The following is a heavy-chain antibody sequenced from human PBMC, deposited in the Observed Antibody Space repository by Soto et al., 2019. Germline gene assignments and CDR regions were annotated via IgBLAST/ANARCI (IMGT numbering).Heavy chain of an antibody. CDR3: ARLSLSTSSSSYYYGMDV. D-gene: IGHD6-6*01. CDR2: IYPGDSDT. CDR1: GYSFTSYW. V-gene: IGHV5-51*01. J-gene: IGHJ6*02. Sequence: GESLKMSCKGSGYSFTSYWIGWVRQMPGKGLEWMGIIYPGDSDTRYSPSFQGQVTISADKSISTAYLQWSSLKASDTAMYYCARLSLSTSSSSYYYGMDVWGPGTTVTVSS.